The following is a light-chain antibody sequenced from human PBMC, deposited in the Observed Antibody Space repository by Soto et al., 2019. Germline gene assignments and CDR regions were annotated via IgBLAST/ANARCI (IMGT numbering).Light chain of an antibody. V-gene: IGKV1-33*01. CDR2: DAS. Sequence: DIQVTQSPSTLSASVGDRFTITCRASQTINSWLAWYQQKPGKAPKLLIYDASDLETGVPSRFSGSGSGTGFTFTISSLQPEDFATYYCQQYESLPLTFGQGTRLEIK. J-gene: IGKJ5*01. CDR1: QTINSW. CDR3: QQYESLPLT.